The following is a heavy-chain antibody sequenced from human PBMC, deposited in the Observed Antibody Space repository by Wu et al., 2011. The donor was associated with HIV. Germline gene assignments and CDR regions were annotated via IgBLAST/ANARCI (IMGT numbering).Heavy chain of an antibody. J-gene: IGHJ6*03. D-gene: IGHD3-10*01. CDR2: INPSGGST. Sequence: IVQSGAEVKKPGASVKVSCKASGYTFTSYYMHWVRQAPGQGLEWMGIINPSGGSTSYAQKFQGRVTMTRDTSTSTAYMELRSLRFDDTAVYYCARDRHPMVGPWYYYYYMDVWGKGTTVTVS. CDR3: ARDRHPMVGPWYYYYYMDV. V-gene: IGHV1-46*01. CDR1: GYTFTSYY.